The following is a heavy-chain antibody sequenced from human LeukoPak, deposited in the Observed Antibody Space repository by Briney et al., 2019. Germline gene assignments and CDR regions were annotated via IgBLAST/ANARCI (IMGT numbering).Heavy chain of an antibody. CDR3: ARGLRGYSGNDRDF. CDR2: ILATSTG. CDR1: GFTIGVNY. D-gene: IGHD5-12*01. J-gene: IGHJ4*02. Sequence: GGSLRLSCAASGFTIGVNYMHWVRQAPGKGLEWGSVILATSTGYYAGSVKGRFTISRDDSTNTVYLQMNDLRAEDTGVYFCARGLRGYSGNDRDFWGQGTLVTVSS. V-gene: IGHV3-66*01.